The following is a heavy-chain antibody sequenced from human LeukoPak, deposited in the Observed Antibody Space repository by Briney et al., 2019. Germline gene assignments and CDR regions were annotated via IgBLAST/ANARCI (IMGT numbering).Heavy chain of an antibody. V-gene: IGHV4-38-2*01. J-gene: IGHJ5*02. CDR1: GYPISNAYY. CDR3: ARQGLVVPAAKGNWFDP. CDR2: IYYSGST. Sequence: PSETLSLTCSVSGYPISNAYYWVWIRQPPGKGLEWIGSIYYSGSTYYNPSLKSRVTISVDTSKNQFSLKLSSVTAADTAVYYCARQGLVVPAAKGNWFDPWGQGTLVTVSS. D-gene: IGHD2-2*01.